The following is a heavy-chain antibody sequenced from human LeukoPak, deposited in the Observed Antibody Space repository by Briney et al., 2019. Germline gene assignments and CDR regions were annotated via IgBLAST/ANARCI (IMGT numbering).Heavy chain of an antibody. CDR3: AKSLFTSATGTGRAFHI. J-gene: IGHJ3*02. Sequence: GSLRLACAASGISFSSYVMNWVRRAPGKGPEWLASITNDGTTIYYSDSVKGRFTISRDNAKNTLYLQMTSLRAEDTAEYYCAKSLFTSATGTGRAFHIWGQGTMVTVSS. D-gene: IGHD1-1*01. CDR2: ITNDGTTI. V-gene: IGHV3-48*01. CDR1: GISFSSYV.